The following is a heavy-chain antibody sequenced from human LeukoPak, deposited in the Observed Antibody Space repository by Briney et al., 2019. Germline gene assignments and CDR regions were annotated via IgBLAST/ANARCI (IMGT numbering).Heavy chain of an antibody. CDR3: ARVIAVAGTQNWFDP. CDR1: GVSISSYY. CDR2: IYYSGST. Sequence: SETLSLTCTVSGVSISSYYWSWIRQPPGKGLEWIGYIYYSGSTNYNPSLKSRVTISVDTSKNQFSLKLSSVTAADTAVYYCARVIAVAGTQNWFDPWGQGTLVTVSS. J-gene: IGHJ5*02. D-gene: IGHD6-19*01. V-gene: IGHV4-59*12.